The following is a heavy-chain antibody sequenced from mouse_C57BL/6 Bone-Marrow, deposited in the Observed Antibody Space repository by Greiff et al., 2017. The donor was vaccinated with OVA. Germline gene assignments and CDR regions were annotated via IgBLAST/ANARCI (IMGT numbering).Heavy chain of an antibody. CDR1: GYTFTSYW. CDR2: IYPGSGST. V-gene: IGHV1-55*01. J-gene: IGHJ4*01. Sequence: VQLQQPGAELVKPGASVKMSCKASGYTFTSYWITWVKQRPGQGLEWIGDIYPGSGSTNYNEKFKSKATLTVATSSSTAYMQLSSLTSEDSAVYYCARRPLRGSAMDYWGQGTSVTVAS. CDR3: ARRPLRGSAMDY.